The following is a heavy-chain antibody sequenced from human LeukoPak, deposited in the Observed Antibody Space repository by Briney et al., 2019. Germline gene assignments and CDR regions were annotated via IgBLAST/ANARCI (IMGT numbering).Heavy chain of an antibody. D-gene: IGHD4-17*01. V-gene: IGHV3-15*01. CDR2: IRSKSDGGAT. CDR3: SKETSSVSSDGEYDFYNYYMDV. Sequence: PGGSLRLSCATSGFTFSDAYMSWGRQAPGKGLEWVGRIRSKSDGGATHYAVPVKGRVTISRDDSTGMLFLQINSLQIEDTAVYYCSKETSSVSSDGEYDFYNYYMDVWGKGTQVTVSS. J-gene: IGHJ6*03. CDR1: GFTFSDAY.